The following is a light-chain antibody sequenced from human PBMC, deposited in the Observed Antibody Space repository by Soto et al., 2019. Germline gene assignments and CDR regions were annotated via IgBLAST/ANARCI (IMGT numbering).Light chain of an antibody. Sequence: EIVMPQSPATLSVSPGERATLSCRASQSVSSNLAWSQQKPGQAPRLLIYGVSIRATGIPARFSGSASGTECTLTISSLQSEDFAVYYCQQYNNWPPWTFGQGTKVEIK. CDR3: QQYNNWPPWT. CDR1: QSVSSN. V-gene: IGKV3-15*01. J-gene: IGKJ1*01. CDR2: GVS.